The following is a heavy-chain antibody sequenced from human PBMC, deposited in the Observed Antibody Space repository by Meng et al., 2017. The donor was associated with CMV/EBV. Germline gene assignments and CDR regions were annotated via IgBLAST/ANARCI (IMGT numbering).Heavy chain of an antibody. D-gene: IGHD1-26*01. V-gene: IGHV3-33*06. CDR3: AKDPHRGVGAFMRMRMRNAFDI. CDR2: IWYDGSNK. J-gene: IGHJ3*02. Sequence: GGSLRLSCAASGFTFSSYGMHWVRQAPGKGLEWVAVIWYDGSNKYYADSVKGRFTISRDNSKNTLYLQMNSLRAEDTAVHYCAKDPHRGVGAFMRMRMRNAFDIWGQGTMVTVSS. CDR1: GFTFSSYG.